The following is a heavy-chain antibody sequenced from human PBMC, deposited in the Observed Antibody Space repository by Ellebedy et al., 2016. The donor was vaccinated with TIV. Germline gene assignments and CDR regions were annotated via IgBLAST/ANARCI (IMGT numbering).Heavy chain of an antibody. Sequence: ASVKVSCKASGGTFISYAISWVRQAPGQGLEWMGGIVPRFGTSKYAQKFQGRVTITADASTSTAYMDLSSMTYDDTAVYYCARDGAVAGTLPPRSDYYYGMDVWGQGTTVTVSS. CDR2: IVPRFGTS. V-gene: IGHV1-69*13. CDR1: GGTFISYA. J-gene: IGHJ6*02. CDR3: ARDGAVAGTLPPRSDYYYGMDV. D-gene: IGHD6-19*01.